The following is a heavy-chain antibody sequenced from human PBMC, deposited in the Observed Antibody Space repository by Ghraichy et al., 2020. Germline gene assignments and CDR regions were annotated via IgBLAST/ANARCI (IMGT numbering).Heavy chain of an antibody. CDR2: IYYSGST. CDR1: GGSISSSSYY. CDR3: ARRREEEWFPKPDDAFDI. D-gene: IGHD3-3*01. Sequence: ESLNISCTVSGGSISSSSYYWGWIRQPPGKGLEWIGSIYYSGSTYYNPSLKSRVTISVDTSKNQFSLKLSSVTAADTAVYYCARRREEEWFPKPDDAFDIWGQGTMVTVSS. J-gene: IGHJ3*02. V-gene: IGHV4-39*01.